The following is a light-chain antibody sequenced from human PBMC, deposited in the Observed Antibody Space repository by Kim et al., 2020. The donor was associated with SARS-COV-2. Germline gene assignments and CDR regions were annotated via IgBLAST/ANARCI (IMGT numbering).Light chain of an antibody. CDR3: QQYNNRSPRN. Sequence: EILMTQSPATLSVSPGERATLSCRASRGVSTNLAWYQRKPGQAPRLLIFDASTRATGIPARFSCSGSGTEFTLTISSLQSEDCAVYYCQQYNNRSPRNFGGGTKVDIK. V-gene: IGKV3-15*01. CDR2: DAS. J-gene: IGKJ4*01. CDR1: RGVSTN.